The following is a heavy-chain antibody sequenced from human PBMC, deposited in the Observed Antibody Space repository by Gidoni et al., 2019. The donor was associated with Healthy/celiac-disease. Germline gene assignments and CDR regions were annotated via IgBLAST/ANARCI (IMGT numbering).Heavy chain of an antibody. J-gene: IGHJ6*02. CDR3: ARAPPLAAYYGMDV. CDR1: GFTFSSYA. CDR2: ISYDGSNK. V-gene: IGHV3-30-3*01. D-gene: IGHD6-25*01. Sequence: QVQLVESGGGVVQPGRSLRLSCAASGFTFSSYAMHWVRQAPGKGLEWVAVISYDGSNKYYADSVKGRFTISRDNSKNTLYLQMNSLRAEDTAVYYCARAPPLAAYYGMDVWGQGTTVTVSS.